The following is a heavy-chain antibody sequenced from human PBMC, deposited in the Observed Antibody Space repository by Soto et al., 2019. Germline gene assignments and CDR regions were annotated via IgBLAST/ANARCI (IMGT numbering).Heavy chain of an antibody. CDR1: GGSISSGGYY. V-gene: IGHV4-31*03. J-gene: IGHJ3*02. D-gene: IGHD6-19*01. CDR2: IYYSGST. CDR3: ARDPISRGWAGAFDI. Sequence: QVQLQESGPGLVKPSQTLSLTCTVSGGSISSGGYYWSWIRHHPGKGLEWMGYIYYSGSTYYNPSLKSRVTISVDTSKNQFSLKLSSVTAADTAVYYCARDPISRGWAGAFDIWGQGTMVTVSS.